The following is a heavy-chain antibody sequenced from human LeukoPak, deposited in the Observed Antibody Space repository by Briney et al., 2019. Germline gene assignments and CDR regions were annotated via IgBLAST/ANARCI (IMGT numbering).Heavy chain of an antibody. CDR2: VSDRGGT. CDR1: RGSISSYY. J-gene: IGHJ4*02. D-gene: IGHD5-12*01. V-gene: IGHV4-59*01. Sequence: SETLSLTCTVSRGSISSYYWSWIRQSPGKGLEWIGYVSDRGGTNYNPSLKSQFTISVDTSKNQFSLKLRSVTAADTAVYYCPRDGGYDRPGIDYWGQGTLVTVSS. CDR3: PRDGGYDRPGIDY.